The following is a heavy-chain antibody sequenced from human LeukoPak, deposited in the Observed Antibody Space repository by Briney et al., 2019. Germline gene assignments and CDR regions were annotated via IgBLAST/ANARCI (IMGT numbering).Heavy chain of an antibody. CDR2: IIPIFGTA. V-gene: IGHV1-69*05. Sequence: SVKVSCKASGGTFSSYAISWARQAPGQGLEWMGGIIPIFGTANYAQKFQGRVTITTDESTSTAYMELSSLRSEDTAVYYCARAIGIAVAGTYYYYYMDVWGKGTTVTVSS. J-gene: IGHJ6*03. D-gene: IGHD6-19*01. CDR3: ARAIGIAVAGTYYYYYMDV. CDR1: GGTFSSYA.